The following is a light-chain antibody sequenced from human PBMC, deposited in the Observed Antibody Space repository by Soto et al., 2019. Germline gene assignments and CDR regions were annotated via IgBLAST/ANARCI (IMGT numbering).Light chain of an antibody. CDR1: SSDVRSYNL. CDR2: EGN. J-gene: IGLJ2*01. CDR3: CSSAGDTTNVV. V-gene: IGLV2-23*01. Sequence: QSALTQPASVSGSPGQSITVSCTGTSSDVRSYNLVSWYQQHPGKAPKLMIYEGNKRPSGVSNRFSGSKSGDTAYLTISGLQAEDEADYSCCSSAGDTTNVVFGGGTKLTVL.